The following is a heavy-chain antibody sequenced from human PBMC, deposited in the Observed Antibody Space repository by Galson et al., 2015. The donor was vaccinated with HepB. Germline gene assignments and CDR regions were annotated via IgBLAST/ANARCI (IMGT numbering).Heavy chain of an antibody. CDR1: GFTFGDYA. CDR3: TRDRSSTLYSGYDPIDY. CDR2: IRSKAFGGTT. J-gene: IGHJ4*02. D-gene: IGHD5-12*01. V-gene: IGHV3-49*03. Sequence: SLRLSCAASGFTFGDYAMSWFRQAPGKGLEWVGFIRSKAFGGTTEYAASVKGRFTISRDDSKSIAYLQMNSLKTEDTAVYYCTRDRSSTLYSGYDPIDYWGQGTLVTVSS.